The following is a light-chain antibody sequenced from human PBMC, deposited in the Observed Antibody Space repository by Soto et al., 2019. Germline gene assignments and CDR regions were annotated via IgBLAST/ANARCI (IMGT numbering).Light chain of an antibody. Sequence: DIVMTQSPDSLAVSLGERATMNCKSSQSVLYSSNNKDYLAWYQQKPGQPPKLLIYWAFTRESGVPDRFSGSGSATDFTLTISSLQPEDFATYYCQQSYTVPITFGQGTKVDIK. V-gene: IGKV4-1*01. CDR2: WAF. CDR3: QQSYTVPIT. CDR1: QSVLYSSNNKDY. J-gene: IGKJ1*01.